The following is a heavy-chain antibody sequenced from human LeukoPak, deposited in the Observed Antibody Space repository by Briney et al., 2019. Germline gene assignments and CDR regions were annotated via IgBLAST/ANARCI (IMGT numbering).Heavy chain of an antibody. D-gene: IGHD3-22*01. J-gene: IGHJ6*03. CDR1: GFTFSSYG. V-gene: IGHV3-30*02. CDR3: ARTYYYDSSGYYSYYYMDV. CDR2: IRYDGSNK. Sequence: GGSLRLSCAASGFTFSSYGMHWVRQAPGKGLEWVAFIRYDGSNKYYADSVKGRFTISRDNAKNSLYLQMNSLRAEDTALYYCARTYYYDSSGYYSYYYMDVWGKGTTVTVSS.